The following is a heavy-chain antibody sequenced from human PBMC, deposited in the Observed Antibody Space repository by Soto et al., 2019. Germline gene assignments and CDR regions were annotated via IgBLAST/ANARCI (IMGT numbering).Heavy chain of an antibody. D-gene: IGHD6-13*01. CDR3: ARHRSSSNEVTYYYGMDV. J-gene: IGHJ6*02. Sequence: PGASLKISCKGSGYTFTSYWLSWVRQVPGKGLEWMGRMDPSDSSANYSPSFQGHVTISADKSTTTAYLQWSSLRASDNAMYYCARHRSSSNEVTYYYGMDVWAQGTTVTVSS. V-gene: IGHV5-10-1*01. CDR2: MDPSDSSA. CDR1: GYTFTSYW.